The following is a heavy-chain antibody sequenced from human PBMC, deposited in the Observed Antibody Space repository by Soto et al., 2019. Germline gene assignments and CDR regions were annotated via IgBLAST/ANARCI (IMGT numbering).Heavy chain of an antibody. D-gene: IGHD2-8*01. Sequence: QLQLQESGPGLVKPSETLSLTCTASSGSISSNYWSWIRQPPGKGLEGIGYISSGGSTSYNASLQRRVSISVDTSRSQISLRLTSVTAADTAVYYCATVRRARHRTFYFDPWGRGTLVTVSS. J-gene: IGHJ5*02. CDR1: SGSISSNY. CDR3: ATVRRARHRTFYFDP. CDR2: ISSGGST. V-gene: IGHV4-59*01.